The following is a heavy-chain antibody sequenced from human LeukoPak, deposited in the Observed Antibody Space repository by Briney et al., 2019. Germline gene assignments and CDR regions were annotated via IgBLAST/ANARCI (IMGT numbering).Heavy chain of an antibody. Sequence: PSETLSLTCTVSGGSISSSSYYWGWIRQPPGKGLEWIGSIYYSGSTYYNPSLKSRVTISVDTSKNQFSLKPSSVTAADTAVYYCARGLLYYDILTGYYNNWFDPWGQGTLVTVSS. V-gene: IGHV4-39*07. J-gene: IGHJ5*02. D-gene: IGHD3-9*01. CDR3: ARGLLYYDILTGYYNNWFDP. CDR1: GGSISSSSYY. CDR2: IYYSGST.